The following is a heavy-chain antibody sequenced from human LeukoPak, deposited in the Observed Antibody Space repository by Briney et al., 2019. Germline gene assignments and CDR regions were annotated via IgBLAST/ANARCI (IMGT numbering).Heavy chain of an antibody. V-gene: IGHV1-2*02. D-gene: IGHD2-21*02. CDR1: GYTFTGYY. J-gene: IGHJ4*02. CDR2: INPNSGGT. Sequence: ASVKVSCKASGYTFTGYYMHWVRQAPGQGLEWMGWINPNSGGTNYAQKFQGRVTMTRDTSISKAYMELSRLRSDDTAVYYCARDLHCGGDCIDYWGQGTLVTVSS. CDR3: ARDLHCGGDCIDY.